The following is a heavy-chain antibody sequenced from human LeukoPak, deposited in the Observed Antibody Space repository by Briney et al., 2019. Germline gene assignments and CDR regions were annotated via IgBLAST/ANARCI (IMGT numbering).Heavy chain of an antibody. CDR1: GDPISSYD. V-gene: IGHV4-59*01. CDR3: ARHGGTFDP. D-gene: IGHD1-1*01. CDR2: AYHSGIT. Sequence: PSETLSLTCTVSGDPISSYDWSWIRQPPGKGLEWIGYAYHSGITNYNPSLKSRVTISVDTPESQFSLRLSSVTAADTAIYYCARHGGTFDPWGQGILVTVSS. J-gene: IGHJ5*02.